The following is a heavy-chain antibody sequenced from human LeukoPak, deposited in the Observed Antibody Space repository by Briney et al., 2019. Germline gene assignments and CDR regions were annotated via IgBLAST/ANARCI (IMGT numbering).Heavy chain of an antibody. CDR1: GFTFSSYG. CDR3: AKACEMATITGFDY. J-gene: IGHJ4*02. Sequence: GWSLRLSCAASGFTFSSYGMSWVRQAPGKGLEWVSAISGSGGSTYYADSVKGRFTISRDNSKNTLYLQMNSLRAEDTAVYYCAKACEMATITGFDYWGQGTLVTVSS. V-gene: IGHV3-23*01. D-gene: IGHD5-24*01. CDR2: ISGSGGST.